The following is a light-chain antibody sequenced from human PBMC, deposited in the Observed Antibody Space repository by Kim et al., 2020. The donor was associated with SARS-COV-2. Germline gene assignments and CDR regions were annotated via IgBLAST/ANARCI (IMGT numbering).Light chain of an antibody. J-gene: IGKJ4*01. Sequence: LSQGRRATLSNRASQSVASYVACNQHKPGQPPRHLIYDASNRATGIPARFSGSASESDLTLTIGSLEPEDFAVYHCQQRYDWPPLTFVGGTKLEIK. V-gene: IGKV3-11*01. CDR1: QSVASY. CDR2: DAS. CDR3: QQRYDWPPLT.